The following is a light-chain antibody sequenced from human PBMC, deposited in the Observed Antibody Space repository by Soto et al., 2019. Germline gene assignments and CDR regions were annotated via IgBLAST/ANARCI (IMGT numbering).Light chain of an antibody. J-gene: IGKJ1*01. CDR2: DSS. V-gene: IGKV3-11*01. Sequence: EIVLTQSPATLSLSPGARAPLSCRASQSVSSYLAWYQQKPGQAPRLLIYDSSNRAAGIPARFSGSGSGTDFTLTVSSLEPEDFVVYYCQQRSDWPWTFGQGTKVDIK. CDR3: QQRSDWPWT. CDR1: QSVSSY.